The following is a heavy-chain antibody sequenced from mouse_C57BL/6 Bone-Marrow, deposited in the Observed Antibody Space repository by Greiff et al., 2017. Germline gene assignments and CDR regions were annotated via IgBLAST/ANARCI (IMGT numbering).Heavy chain of an antibody. J-gene: IGHJ4*01. V-gene: IGHV2-9*01. CDR1: GFSLTSYG. Sequence: QVQLKESGPGLVAPSQSLSITCTVPGFSLTSYGVDWVRQPSGKGLEWLGVIWGGGSTHYNSALMSRPVISKNNSMCLVILNMNSLQTDDTAMYYCAKHVRNYAMDYWGQGTSVTVSS. CDR2: IWGGGST. CDR3: AKHVRNYAMDY.